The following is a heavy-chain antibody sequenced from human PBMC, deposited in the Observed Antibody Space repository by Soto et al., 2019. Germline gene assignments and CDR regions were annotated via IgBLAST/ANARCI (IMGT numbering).Heavy chain of an antibody. CDR2: IYYSGST. Sequence: SETLSLTWTVSGGSISSYYWSWIRQPPGKGLEWIGYIYYSGSTNYNPSLKSRVTISVDTSKNQFSLKLSSVTAADTAVYYCASTITGTTVTYFDYWGQGTLVTVS. V-gene: IGHV4-59*01. CDR1: GGSISSYY. CDR3: ASTITGTTVTYFDY. J-gene: IGHJ4*02. D-gene: IGHD1-7*01.